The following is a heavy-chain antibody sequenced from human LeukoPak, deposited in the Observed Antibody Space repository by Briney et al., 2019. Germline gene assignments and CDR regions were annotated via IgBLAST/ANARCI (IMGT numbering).Heavy chain of an antibody. Sequence: ASVKVSCKASGYTFTGYIMHWVRQAPGQGLEWMGWINPNSGVTNYAKKFQGRVTMTRDTSISTAYMELSRLRSDDTAVYYCARVGYYEPDAFDIWGQGTMVTVS. V-gene: IGHV1-2*02. CDR1: GYTFTGYI. D-gene: IGHD1-26*01. CDR2: INPNSGVT. J-gene: IGHJ3*02. CDR3: ARVGYYEPDAFDI.